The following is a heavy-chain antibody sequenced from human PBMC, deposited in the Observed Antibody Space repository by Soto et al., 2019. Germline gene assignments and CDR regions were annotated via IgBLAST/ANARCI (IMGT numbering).Heavy chain of an antibody. J-gene: IGHJ4*02. CDR1: GFAFGSYW. CDR3: LRDQRHWNEFADQ. V-gene: IGHV3-74*01. CDR2: ISQDGTIA. D-gene: IGHD1-1*01. Sequence: VQLVESGGGLVQPGGPLRLSCAASGFAFGSYWMHWVRQAPGKGLVWVSRISQDGTIATQADSVKGRFTISRDNAKNTLYLQMNSLRADDTAVYYCLRDQRHWNEFADQWGQGTRVTVSS.